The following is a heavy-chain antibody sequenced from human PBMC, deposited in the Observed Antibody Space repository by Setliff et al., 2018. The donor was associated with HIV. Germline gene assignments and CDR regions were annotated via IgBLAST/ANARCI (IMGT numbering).Heavy chain of an antibody. J-gene: IGHJ6*02. CDR2: INHSGST. CDR3: ARDLKQLAPYYYYYYGMDV. V-gene: IGHV4-61*10. CDR1: GGSINSGSYY. Sequence: PSETLSLTCTVSGGSINSGSYYWSWIRQPAGKGLEWIGEINHSGSTNYNPSLKSRVTISVDTSKNQFSLKLNSVTAADTAVYYCARDLKQLAPYYYYYYGMDVWGQGTTVTVSS. D-gene: IGHD6-13*01.